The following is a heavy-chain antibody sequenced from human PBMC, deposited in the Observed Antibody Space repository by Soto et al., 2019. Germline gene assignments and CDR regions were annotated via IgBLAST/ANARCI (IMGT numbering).Heavy chain of an antibody. V-gene: IGHV3-23*01. D-gene: IGHD3-10*01. CDR3: ARRRVNYPFDY. CDR2: ISDSGDST. Sequence: EVPLLESGGDLVQPGGSLRLSCAASGFTFSSYTMNWVRQAPGKGLEWVSGISDSGDSTYYADSVKGRFTISRDSSKNTLFLQMNSLTTEDTAIYYCARRRVNYPFDYWGQGTLVTVSS. CDR1: GFTFSSYT. J-gene: IGHJ4*02.